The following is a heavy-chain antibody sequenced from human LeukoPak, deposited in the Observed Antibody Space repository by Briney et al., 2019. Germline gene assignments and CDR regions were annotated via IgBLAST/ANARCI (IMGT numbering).Heavy chain of an antibody. CDR1: GFTFSSYD. J-gene: IGHJ4*02. V-gene: IGHV3-33*08. CDR2: IWYDGSNK. Sequence: PGGSLRLSCAASGFTFSSYDMHWVREAPGKGLEWVAVIWYDGSNKYYADSVKGRFTISRDNSKNTLYLQMNSLRAEDTAVYYCARGSLIGGWSPAPFDYWGQGTLVTVSS. CDR3: ARGSLIGGWSPAPFDY. D-gene: IGHD6-19*01.